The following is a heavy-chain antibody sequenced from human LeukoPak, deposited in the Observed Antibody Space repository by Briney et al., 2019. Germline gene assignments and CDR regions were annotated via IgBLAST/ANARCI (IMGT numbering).Heavy chain of an antibody. V-gene: IGHV1-3*01. J-gene: IGHJ4*02. CDR2: INAGNGNT. D-gene: IGHD3-10*01. CDR1: GYTFTSYA. CDR3: ARETSRVLPHFDY. Sequence: GASVKVSCKASGYTFTSYAMHWVRQAPGQRLEWMGWINAGNGNTKYSQKFQGRVSITKDESTSTAYMELSSLSSEDTAVYYCARETSRVLPHFDYWGQGTLVTVSS.